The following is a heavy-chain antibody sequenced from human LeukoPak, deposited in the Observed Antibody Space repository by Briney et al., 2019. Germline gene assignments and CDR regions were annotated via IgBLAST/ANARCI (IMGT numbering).Heavy chain of an antibody. Sequence: SETLSLTCAVSGGSISSYHWSWIRQPPGKGLECIGYIYYSGSTNYNPSLKSRVTISVDTSKNQFSLKLSSVTAADTAVYYCARARNYYDSSDYYYEGDAFDIWGQGTMVTVSS. J-gene: IGHJ3*02. CDR2: IYYSGST. V-gene: IGHV4-59*01. CDR1: GGSISSYH. CDR3: ARARNYYDSSDYYYEGDAFDI. D-gene: IGHD3-22*01.